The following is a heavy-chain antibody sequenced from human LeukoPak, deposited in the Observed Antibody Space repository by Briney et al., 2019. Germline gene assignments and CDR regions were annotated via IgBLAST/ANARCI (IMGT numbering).Heavy chain of an antibody. Sequence: GESLETSLKGPGYRFNSYWIRWGRQMPGQGLELMVGIDPSDSYTNYSPSFQGHVTISADKSISTAYLQWSSLKASDTAFYYCARPGKWVAGRAFDIWGQGTMVTVSS. J-gene: IGHJ3*02. D-gene: IGHD6-19*01. CDR2: IDPSDSYT. CDR1: GYRFNSYW. CDR3: ARPGKWVAGRAFDI. V-gene: IGHV5-10-1*01.